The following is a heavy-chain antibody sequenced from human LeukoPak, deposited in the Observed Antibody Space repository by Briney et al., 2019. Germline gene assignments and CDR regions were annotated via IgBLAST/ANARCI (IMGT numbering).Heavy chain of an antibody. CDR1: GFTFSSYS. Sequence: GGSLRLSCAASGFTFSSYSMNWFRQAPGKGLEWVSSISSSSSYIYYADSVKGRFTISRDNAKNSLYLQMNSLRAEDTAVYYCARSRNYGSGSYYLFDYWGQGTLVTVSS. V-gene: IGHV3-21*01. CDR3: ARSRNYGSGSYYLFDY. CDR2: ISSSSSYI. D-gene: IGHD3-10*01. J-gene: IGHJ4*02.